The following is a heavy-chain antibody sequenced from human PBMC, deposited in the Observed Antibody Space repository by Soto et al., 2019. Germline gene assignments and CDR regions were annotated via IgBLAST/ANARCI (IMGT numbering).Heavy chain of an antibody. D-gene: IGHD1-26*01. V-gene: IGHV4-31*03. CDR3: ARGASYWFDP. CDR2: SYYSGST. J-gene: IGHJ5*02. CDR1: GASISSGGYY. Sequence: ASETLSLTCTVSGASISSGGYYWSWIRQHPEKGLEWIGYSYYSGSTYYNPSLKSRVSISVDTSKNQFSLKLSSVTAADTSVYYSARGASYWFDPWGQGTLVTVSS.